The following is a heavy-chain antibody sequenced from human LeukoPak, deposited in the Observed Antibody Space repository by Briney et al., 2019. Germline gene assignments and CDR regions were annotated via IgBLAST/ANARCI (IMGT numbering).Heavy chain of an antibody. Sequence: GRSLRLSCAASGFTFDDYAMHWVRQAPGKGLEWVSGISWNSGSIGYADSVKGRFTISRDNAKNSLYLQMNSLRAEDTALYYRAKARLRLGELSSISGYFDYWGQGTLVTVSS. J-gene: IGHJ4*02. D-gene: IGHD3-16*02. CDR2: ISWNSGSI. CDR1: GFTFDDYA. V-gene: IGHV3-9*01. CDR3: AKARLRLGELSSISGYFDY.